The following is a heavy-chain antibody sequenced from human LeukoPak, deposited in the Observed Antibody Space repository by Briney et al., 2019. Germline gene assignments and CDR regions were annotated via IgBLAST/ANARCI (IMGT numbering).Heavy chain of an antibody. D-gene: IGHD6-13*01. J-gene: IGHJ5*02. CDR3: ARDPSSSSWYTFDP. V-gene: IGHV3-30-3*01. Sequence: PGGSLRLSCAASGFTFSSYAMHWVRQAPGKGLEWVAVISYDGSNKYYADSVKGRFTISRDNSKNTLCLQMNSLRAEDTAVYYCARDPSSSSWYTFDPWGQGTLVTVSS. CDR2: ISYDGSNK. CDR1: GFTFSSYA.